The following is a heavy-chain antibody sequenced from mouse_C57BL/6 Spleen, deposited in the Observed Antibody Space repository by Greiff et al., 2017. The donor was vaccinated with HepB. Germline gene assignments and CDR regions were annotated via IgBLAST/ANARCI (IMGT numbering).Heavy chain of an antibody. CDR2: IDPSDSYT. V-gene: IGHV1-69*01. J-gene: IGHJ4*01. Sequence: QVQLQQPGAELVMPGASVKLSCKASGYTFTSYWMHWVKQRPGQGLEWIGEIDPSDSYTNYNQKFKGKSTLTVDKSSSTAYMQLSSLTSEDSAVYYCARSGYGNPYYAMDYWGQGTSVTVSS. CDR3: ARSGYGNPYYAMDY. CDR1: GYTFTSYW. D-gene: IGHD2-10*02.